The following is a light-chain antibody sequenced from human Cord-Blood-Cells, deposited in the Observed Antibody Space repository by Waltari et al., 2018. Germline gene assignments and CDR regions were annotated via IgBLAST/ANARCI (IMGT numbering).Light chain of an antibody. J-gene: IGLJ1*01. CDR1: RSDVGGCYY. CDR2: EVS. CDR3: SSYAGSNNYV. Sequence: HSSLTTHPSAPGSPGKSVCISYTGTRSDVGGCYYVSWYQQHPGKAPKLMIYEVSKRPSGVPDRFSGSKSGNTASLTVSGLQAEDEADYYCSSYAGSNNYVFGTGTKVTVL. V-gene: IGLV2-8*01.